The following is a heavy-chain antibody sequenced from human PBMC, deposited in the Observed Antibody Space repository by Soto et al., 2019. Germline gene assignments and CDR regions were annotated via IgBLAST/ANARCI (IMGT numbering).Heavy chain of an antibody. V-gene: IGHV5-10-1*01. CDR1: GYSFTSYW. D-gene: IGHD6-19*01. J-gene: IGHJ5*02. Sequence: GESLKISCKGSGYSFTSYWISWVRQMPGKGLEWMGRIDPSDSYTNYSPSFQGHVTISADKSISTAYLQWSSLKASDTAMYYCARHAGGRYNWFDPWGRGTLVTVSS. CDR3: ARHAGGRYNWFDP. CDR2: IDPSDSYT.